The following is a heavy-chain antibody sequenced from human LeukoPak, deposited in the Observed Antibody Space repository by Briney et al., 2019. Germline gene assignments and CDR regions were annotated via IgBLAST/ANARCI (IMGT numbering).Heavy chain of an antibody. Sequence: GASVKVSCKASGYTFTSYGISWVRQAPGPGLEWMGWISAYNGNTNYAQKLQGRVTMTTDTSTSTAYMELRSLRSDDTAVYYCARVPDYGDYLHFDYWGQGTLVTVSS. V-gene: IGHV1-18*01. D-gene: IGHD4-17*01. CDR3: ARVPDYGDYLHFDY. CDR2: ISAYNGNT. J-gene: IGHJ4*02. CDR1: GYTFTSYG.